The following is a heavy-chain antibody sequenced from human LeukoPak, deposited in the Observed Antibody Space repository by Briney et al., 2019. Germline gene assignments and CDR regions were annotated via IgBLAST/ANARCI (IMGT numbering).Heavy chain of an antibody. CDR3: ARDVGYYDSFDY. V-gene: IGHV3-53*01. Sequence: GGSLRLSCTVSGFTVSSIYMSWVRQAPGKGLEWASVIYSDGSTYYADSVKGRFTISRDNSKDTLYLQMNSLRAEDTAVYYCARDVGYYDSFDYWGQGTLVTVSS. D-gene: IGHD3-22*01. CDR1: GFTVSSIY. J-gene: IGHJ4*02. CDR2: IYSDGST.